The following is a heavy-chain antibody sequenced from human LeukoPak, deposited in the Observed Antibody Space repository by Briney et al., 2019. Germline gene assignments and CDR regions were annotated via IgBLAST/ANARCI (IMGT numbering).Heavy chain of an antibody. J-gene: IGHJ3*02. CDR1: GFIFSNHY. CDR3: ARENDGFDI. CDR2: IKQDGSDK. Sequence: GGSPRLSCAASGFIFSNHYISWVRQAPGKGLEWVANIKQDGSDKYYVPSVKGRFTISRDNAKNSLYLQMNSLRAEDSAVYYCARENDGFDIWGQGTTVTVSS. V-gene: IGHV3-7*01.